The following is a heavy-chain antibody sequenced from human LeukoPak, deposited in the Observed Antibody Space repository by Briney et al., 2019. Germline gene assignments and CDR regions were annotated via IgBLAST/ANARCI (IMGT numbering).Heavy chain of an antibody. D-gene: IGHD6-6*01. Sequence: SGGSLRLSCAASGFTFSNYAMYWVRQAPGKGLEWVALISHDGSNKYYADSVKGRFTISRDNSKNTVYLQMNSLRAEDTAVYYCARRPSSIAARREDYWGQGTLVTVSS. V-gene: IGHV3-30-3*01. CDR2: ISHDGSNK. CDR3: ARRPSSIAARREDY. CDR1: GFTFSNYA. J-gene: IGHJ4*02.